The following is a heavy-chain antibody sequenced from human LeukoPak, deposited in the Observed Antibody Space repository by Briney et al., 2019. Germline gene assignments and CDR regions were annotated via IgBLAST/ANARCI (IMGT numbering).Heavy chain of an antibody. CDR2: IYYSGTT. CDR1: GGSISGYY. V-gene: IGHV4-59*01. CDR3: ARGRGYADC. J-gene: IGHJ4*02. Sequence: SETLSLTCTVSGGSISGYYWSWIRQPPGKGLEWIGYIYYSGTTNYNPSPKSRGTISVDTSKNQFSLKLTSVTSADTALYYCARGRGYADCWGQGALGTVS. D-gene: IGHD6-25*01.